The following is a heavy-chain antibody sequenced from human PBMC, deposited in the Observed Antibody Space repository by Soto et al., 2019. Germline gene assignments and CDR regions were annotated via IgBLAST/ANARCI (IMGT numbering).Heavy chain of an antibody. D-gene: IGHD6-6*01. CDR2: LDPSDSYS. V-gene: IGHV5-10-1*01. Sequence: GESLKISCKGSGYSFTTYWITWVRQMPGKGLEWMGRLDPSDSYSDYNPSFQGHVTTSADKSISTAYLQWSSLKASDTAIYYCARHSSSGPFDHWGQGTLVTVSS. CDR1: GYSFTTYW. J-gene: IGHJ4*02. CDR3: ARHSSSGPFDH.